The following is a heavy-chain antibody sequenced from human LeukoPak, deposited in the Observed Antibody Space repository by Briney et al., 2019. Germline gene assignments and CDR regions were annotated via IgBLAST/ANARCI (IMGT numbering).Heavy chain of an antibody. V-gene: IGHV3-7*01. D-gene: IGHD2-2*01. J-gene: IGHJ4*02. CDR3: ARRRGYCSSTSCSHYYFDY. CDR2: IKQVGSEK. Sequence: GGSLRLSCAASGFTFSSYWMSWVRQAPGKGLEWVANIKQVGSEKYYVDPVKGRFTISRDNAKNSLYLQMNSLRAEDTAVYYCARRRGYCSSTSCSHYYFDYWGQGALVTVSS. CDR1: GFTFSSYW.